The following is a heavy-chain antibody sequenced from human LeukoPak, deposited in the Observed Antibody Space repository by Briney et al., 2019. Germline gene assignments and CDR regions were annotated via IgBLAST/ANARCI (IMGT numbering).Heavy chain of an antibody. CDR3: ARRIPHLAVAGLNNWFDP. V-gene: IGHV4-34*01. CDR2: INHSGST. J-gene: IGHJ5*02. CDR1: GGSFSGYY. D-gene: IGHD6-19*01. Sequence: PSETLSRTCAVYGGSFSGYYWSWIRQPPGKGLEWIGEINHSGSTNYNPSLKSRVTISVDTSKNQFSLKLSSVTAADTAVYYCARRIPHLAVAGLNNWFDPWGQGTLVTVSS.